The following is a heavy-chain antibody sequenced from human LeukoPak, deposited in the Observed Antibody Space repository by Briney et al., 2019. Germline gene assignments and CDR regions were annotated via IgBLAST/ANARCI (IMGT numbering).Heavy chain of an antibody. CDR3: AKEGITFGGVIAIYYFDY. Sequence: GGSLRLSCTASGFTFSGYSMNWTRQAPGKGLEWVAVISYDGSNKYYADSVKGRFTISRDNSKNTLYLQMNSLRAEDTAVYYCAKEGITFGGVIAIYYFDYWGQGTLVTVSS. CDR1: GFTFSGYS. J-gene: IGHJ4*02. D-gene: IGHD3-16*02. CDR2: ISYDGSNK. V-gene: IGHV3-30*18.